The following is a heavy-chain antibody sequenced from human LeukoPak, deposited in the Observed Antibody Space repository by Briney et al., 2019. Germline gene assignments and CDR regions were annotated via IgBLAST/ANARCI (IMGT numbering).Heavy chain of an antibody. J-gene: IGHJ4*02. CDR3: TRAVGLGPGAHFDQ. V-gene: IGHV3-11*01. D-gene: IGHD1-26*01. CDR2: IPTSGISL. CDR1: GFSVSRYY. Sequence: GGSLRLSCAASGFSVSRYYMSWVRQTPGKALEWISYIPTSGISLQYADSVRGRFTASRDDAKNSLHLKMDSLSVEDTAVYYCTRAVGLGPGAHFDQWGQGAMVIVSP.